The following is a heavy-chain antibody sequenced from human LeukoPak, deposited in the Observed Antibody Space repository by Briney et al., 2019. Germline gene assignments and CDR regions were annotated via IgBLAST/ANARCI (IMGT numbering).Heavy chain of an antibody. Sequence: GGSLRLSCAASGFTFSSYWMSWARQAPGKGLEWVANIKQDGSGKYYADSVKGRFTISRDNAKNSLYLQMNSLRAEDTAVYYCARDVPITIFGVVTPIASPFDPWGQGTLVTVSS. CDR2: IKQDGSGK. J-gene: IGHJ5*02. CDR1: GFTFSSYW. CDR3: ARDVPITIFGVVTPIASPFDP. V-gene: IGHV3-7*01. D-gene: IGHD3-3*01.